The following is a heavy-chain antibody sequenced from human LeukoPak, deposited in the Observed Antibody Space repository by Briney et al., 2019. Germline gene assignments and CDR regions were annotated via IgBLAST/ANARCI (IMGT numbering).Heavy chain of an antibody. CDR3: ARTGFAWSLVLAFDI. CDR2: IIPIFGTA. J-gene: IGHJ3*02. CDR1: GGTFSSYA. Sequence: SVKVSCKASGGTFSSYAISWVRQAPGQGLEWMGGIIPIFGTANYAQKFQGRVTITADESTSTAYMELSSLRSEDTAVYYCARTGFAWSLVLAFDIWGQGKMVTVSS. V-gene: IGHV1-69*13. D-gene: IGHD3-9*01.